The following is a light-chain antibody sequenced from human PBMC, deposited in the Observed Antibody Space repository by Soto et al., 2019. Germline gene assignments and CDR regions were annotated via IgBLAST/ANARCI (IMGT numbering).Light chain of an antibody. Sequence: DIQLTQSPSFLSASVGDRVTITCRASQGIADILAWYQQKPGKPPKLLISAESILHGGVPSRFSGSGSGTRGTLTISSLQPEDVAAYYCHHVNSYPRTFGAGTKVEIK. CDR2: AES. CDR1: QGIADI. CDR3: HHVNSYPRT. J-gene: IGKJ4*01. V-gene: IGKV1-9*01.